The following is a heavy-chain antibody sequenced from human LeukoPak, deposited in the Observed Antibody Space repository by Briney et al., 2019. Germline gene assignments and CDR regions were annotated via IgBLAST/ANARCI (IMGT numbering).Heavy chain of an antibody. D-gene: IGHD6-19*01. J-gene: IGHJ4*02. CDR3: ARFSSGWTNLGY. CDR1: GGSISSYY. Sequence: NASETLSLTCTVSGGSISSYYWSWIRQPPGKGLEWIGYIYYSGSTNYNPSLKSRVTISVDTSKNQFSLKLSSVTAADTAVYYCARFSSGWTNLGYWGQGTLVTVSS. V-gene: IGHV4-59*08. CDR2: IYYSGST.